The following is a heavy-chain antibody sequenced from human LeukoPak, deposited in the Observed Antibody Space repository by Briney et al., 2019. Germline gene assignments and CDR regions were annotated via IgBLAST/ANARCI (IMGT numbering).Heavy chain of an antibody. J-gene: IGHJ4*02. D-gene: IGHD6-19*01. V-gene: IGHV3-23*01. CDR1: GFTFSSYA. CDR2: ISGSGGTT. CDR3: AKPVAGTGYFDY. Sequence: PGGSLRLSCAVSGFTFSSYAMCWVRQAPGKGLGWVSTISGSGGTTYYADFVKGRFTISRDNSKNTLYLQMNSLRAEDTAVYYCAKPVAGTGYFDYWGQGTLVTVSS.